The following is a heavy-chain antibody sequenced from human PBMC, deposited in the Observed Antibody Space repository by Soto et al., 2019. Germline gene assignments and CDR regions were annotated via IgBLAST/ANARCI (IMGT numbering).Heavy chain of an antibody. V-gene: IGHV4-59*01. CDR3: ARVREMSTILGYVGAFDI. CDR2: IYYSGST. J-gene: IGHJ3*02. Sequence: QVQLQESGPGLVKPSETLSLTCTVSGGSISSYYWSWIRQPPGKVLEWIGYIYYSGSTNYNPSLKSRVTISVDTSKNQFSLKLSSVTAADTAVYYCARVREMSTILGYVGAFDIWGQGTMVTVSS. CDR1: GGSISSYY. D-gene: IGHD3-16*01.